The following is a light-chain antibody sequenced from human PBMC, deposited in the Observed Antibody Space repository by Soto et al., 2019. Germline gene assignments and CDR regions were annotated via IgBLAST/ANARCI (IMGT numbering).Light chain of an antibody. CDR2: GAS. Sequence: EIVLTQSPGPLSLSPGERATLSCRASQSVSSSYLAWYQQKPGQAPRLLIYGASSRATGIPDRFSGSGSGTDFTLTISRLEPEDFAVYYCQQYGSSPFTVGPGTNVDIK. CDR1: QSVSSSY. CDR3: QQYGSSPFT. J-gene: IGKJ3*01. V-gene: IGKV3-20*01.